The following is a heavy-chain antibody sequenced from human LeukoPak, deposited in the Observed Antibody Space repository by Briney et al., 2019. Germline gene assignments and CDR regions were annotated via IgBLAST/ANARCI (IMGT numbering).Heavy chain of an antibody. CDR1: GFAFSSYA. J-gene: IGHJ4*02. Sequence: GGSLRLSCAASGFAFSSYAMSWVRQPPGKGLEWVSVISRRDDYTYYADSVKGRFTISRDNSKNTLYLQMNTLRAEDTAVYYCARDNVGATPFGYWGQGTLVTVSS. CDR3: ARDNVGATPFGY. V-gene: IGHV3-23*01. D-gene: IGHD1-26*01. CDR2: ISRRDDYT.